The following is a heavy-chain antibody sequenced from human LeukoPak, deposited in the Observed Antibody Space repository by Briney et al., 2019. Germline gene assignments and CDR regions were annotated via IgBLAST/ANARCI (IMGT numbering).Heavy chain of an antibody. D-gene: IGHD1/OR15-1a*01. CDR2: IRSSSTRI. CDR1: GFPFSSYS. V-gene: IGHV3-48*01. CDR3: ARVNKPADYEYYGLDV. J-gene: IGHJ6*02. Sequence: AGGSLRLSCEASGFPFSSYSMNWVRQAPGKGLEWVSYIRSSSTRIYYADSVKGRFTVSRDNAKNSMYLQVTSLRAEDTAVYFCARVNKPADYEYYGLDVWGQGTTVTISS.